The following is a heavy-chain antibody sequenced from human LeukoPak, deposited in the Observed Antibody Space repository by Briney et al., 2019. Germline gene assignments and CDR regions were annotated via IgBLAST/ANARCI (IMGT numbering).Heavy chain of an antibody. Sequence: SETLSLTCTISGGSITSSSHYWGWIRQPPGKGLEWIGSMYYTGSTNYNPSLKSRVTISVDTSKNQFSLKLSSVTAADTAVYYCARLGSSWELDYWGQGTLVTVSS. CDR2: MYYTGST. CDR1: GGSITSSSHY. CDR3: ARLGSSWELDY. J-gene: IGHJ4*02. D-gene: IGHD6-13*01. V-gene: IGHV4-39*01.